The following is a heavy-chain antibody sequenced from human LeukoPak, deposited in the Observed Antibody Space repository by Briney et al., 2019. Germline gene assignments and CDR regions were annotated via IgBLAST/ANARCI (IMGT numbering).Heavy chain of an antibody. CDR1: GFTFSSYS. CDR3: ARDCGTDRSYYYDSSGYYPDY. CDR2: ISSSSSTI. Sequence: TGGSLRLSCAASGFTFSSYSMNWVRQAPGKGLEWVSYISSSSSTIYYADSVKGRFTISRDNAKNSLYLQMNSLRAEDTAVYYCARDCGTDRSYYYDSSGYYPDYWGQGTLVTVSS. J-gene: IGHJ4*02. D-gene: IGHD3-22*01. V-gene: IGHV3-48*01.